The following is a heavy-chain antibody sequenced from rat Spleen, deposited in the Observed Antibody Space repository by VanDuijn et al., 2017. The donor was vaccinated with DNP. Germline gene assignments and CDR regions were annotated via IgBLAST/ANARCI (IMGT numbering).Heavy chain of an antibody. D-gene: IGHD1-6*01. CDR2: IDSEGNT. J-gene: IGHJ3*01. CDR3: ARGYDTDYYYGLFDH. V-gene: IGHV3-3*01. CDR1: GYSISGSYR. Sequence: EVQLQESGPGLVKPSQSLSLTCSVTGYSISGSYRWNWIRKFPGNELEWMGYIDSEGNTGYHPSLGSRISITRDTPKNQFFLQVNSVSSEDSATYYCARGYDTDYYYGLFDHWGQGTLVTVSS.